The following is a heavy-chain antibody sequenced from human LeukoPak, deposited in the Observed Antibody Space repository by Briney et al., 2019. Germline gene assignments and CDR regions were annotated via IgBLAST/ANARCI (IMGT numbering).Heavy chain of an antibody. J-gene: IGHJ4*02. V-gene: IGHV4-59*01. Sequence: SETLSLTCTVSGGSISGYYWSWIRQPPGKGLEWIGYIFYRASNIYNRSLQSRVGISVDASKTQFSLKLSSVTAADTSVYYCARGQWDLLFDYWGQGTLVTVSS. CDR3: ARGQWDLLFDY. CDR2: IFYRASN. D-gene: IGHD1-26*01. CDR1: GGSISGYY.